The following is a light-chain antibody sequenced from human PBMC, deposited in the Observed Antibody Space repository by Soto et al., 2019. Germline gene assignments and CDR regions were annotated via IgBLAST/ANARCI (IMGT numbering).Light chain of an antibody. CDR3: QKHSKWLIT. V-gene: IGKV3-11*01. CDR1: QSVGSY. CDR2: DAS. Sequence: EIVLTQSPATLSLSPGERATLSCRASQSVGSYLAWYQQKPGQAPRLLIYDASNRATGIPARFSGSGSGTDFTLTISSIEPEDVAVYYYQKHSKWLITCGQGTRLEIK. J-gene: IGKJ5*01.